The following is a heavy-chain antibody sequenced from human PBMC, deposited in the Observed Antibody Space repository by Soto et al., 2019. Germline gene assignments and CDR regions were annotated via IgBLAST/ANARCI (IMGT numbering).Heavy chain of an antibody. D-gene: IGHD6-13*01. CDR1: GGTFGSYA. CDR3: ARGFAYSSSWFDL. Sequence: QVQLVQSGAEVKKPGSSVTVSCKASGGTFGSYAVSWVRQAPGQGLEWMGGIVPMFGTTHYAQNFQGRVTITADKSTSTAYMELSSLRSEDTAVYYCARGFAYSSSWFDLWGQGTLVTVSS. J-gene: IGHJ5*02. V-gene: IGHV1-69*06. CDR2: IVPMFGTT.